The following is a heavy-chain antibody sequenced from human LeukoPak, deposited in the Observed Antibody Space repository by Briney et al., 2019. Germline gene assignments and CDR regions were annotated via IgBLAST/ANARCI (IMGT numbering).Heavy chain of an antibody. CDR1: GGTFSSYA. V-gene: IGHV1-69*13. D-gene: IGHD6-13*01. Sequence: GASVKVSCKASGGTFSSYAISWVRQAPGQGLEWMGGIIPIFGTANYAQKFQGRVTITADESTSTAYMELSSLRSEDTAVYYCARRAGEQQPGYYYYMDVWGKGTTVTVSS. J-gene: IGHJ6*03. CDR2: IIPIFGTA. CDR3: ARRAGEQQPGYYYYMDV.